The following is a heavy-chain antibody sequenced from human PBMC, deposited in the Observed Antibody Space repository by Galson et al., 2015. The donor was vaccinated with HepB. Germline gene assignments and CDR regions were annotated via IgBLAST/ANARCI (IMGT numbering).Heavy chain of an antibody. V-gene: IGHV5-51*01. CDR2: IYPGDSDT. CDR3: ARPLRFLEWGSAFDI. D-gene: IGHD3-3*01. J-gene: IGHJ3*02. CDR1: GYSFTSYW. Sequence: QSGAEVKKPGESLKISCKGSGYSFTSYWIGWVRQMPGKGLEWMGIIYPGDSDTRYSPSFQGQVTISADKSISTAYLQWSSLKASDTAMYYCARPLRFLEWGSAFDIWGQGTMVTVSS.